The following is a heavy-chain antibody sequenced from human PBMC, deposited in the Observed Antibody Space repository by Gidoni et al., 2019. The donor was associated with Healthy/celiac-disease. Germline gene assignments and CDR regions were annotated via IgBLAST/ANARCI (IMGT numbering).Heavy chain of an antibody. J-gene: IGHJ4*02. CDR1: GGSFSGYY. CDR2: INHSGST. CDR3: ARGGYCTNGVCYIVFDY. Sequence: QVQLQQWGAGLLKPSETLSLTCAVYGGSFSGYYWSWIRQPPGKGLEWIGEINHSGSTNYNPSLKSRVTISVDTSKNQFSLKLSSVTAADTAVYYCARGGYCTNGVCYIVFDYWGQGTLVTVSS. V-gene: IGHV4-34*01. D-gene: IGHD2-8*01.